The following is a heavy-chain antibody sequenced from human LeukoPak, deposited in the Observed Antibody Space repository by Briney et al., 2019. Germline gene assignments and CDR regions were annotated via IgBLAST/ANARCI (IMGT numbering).Heavy chain of an antibody. V-gene: IGHV3-48*03. Sequence: PGGSLRLSCAASGFTFSSYEMNWVRQAPGKGLEWVSYISSSGSTIYYADSVKGRFTISRDNAKNSLYLQMNSLRAEDTAVYYCARSRGYSYPYYFDYWGQGTLVTVSS. CDR1: GFTFSSYE. D-gene: IGHD6-13*01. CDR3: ARSRGYSYPYYFDY. J-gene: IGHJ4*02. CDR2: ISSSGSTI.